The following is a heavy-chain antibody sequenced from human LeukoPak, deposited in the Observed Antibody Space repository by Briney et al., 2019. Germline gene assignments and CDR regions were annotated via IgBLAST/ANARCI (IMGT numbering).Heavy chain of an antibody. J-gene: IGHJ4*02. CDR1: GYTFTSYG. V-gene: IGHV1-18*01. D-gene: IGHD6-19*01. CDR3: ARDLGSSGWPEFSDY. CDR2: ISAYNGNT. Sequence: ASVKVSCKASGYTFTSYGISWVRQAPGQGLEWMGWISAYNGNTNYAQKLQGRVTMTTDTSTSTAYMELRSLRSDDTAVYYCARDLGSSGWPEFSDYWGQGTLVTVSS.